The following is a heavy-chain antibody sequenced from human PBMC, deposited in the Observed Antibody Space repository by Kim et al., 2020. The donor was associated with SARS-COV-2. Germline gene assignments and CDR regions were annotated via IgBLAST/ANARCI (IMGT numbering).Heavy chain of an antibody. CDR2: INPNSGGT. CDR1: GYTFTGYY. Sequence: ASVKVSCKASGYTFTGYYMHWVRQAPGQGLEWMGRINPNSGGTNYAQKFQGRVTMTRDTSISTAYMELSRLRSDDTAVYYCASDLTTLDAFDIWGQGTMVTVSS. CDR3: ASDLTTLDAFDI. J-gene: IGHJ3*02. V-gene: IGHV1-2*06.